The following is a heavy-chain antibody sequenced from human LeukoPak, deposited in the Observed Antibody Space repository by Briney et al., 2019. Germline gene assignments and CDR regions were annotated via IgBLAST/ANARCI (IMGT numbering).Heavy chain of an antibody. D-gene: IGHD4/OR15-4a*01. J-gene: IGHJ3*01. CDR1: GGSIRSFF. CDR3: ATAIVGASSDGFDV. CDR2: IYSSGSA. V-gene: IGHV4-4*07. Sequence: PSETLSLTCTVSGGSIRSFFWSWIRQPAGKGLEWLGRIYSSGSAHYNPSLKGRMSLSLDTSKSQVSLSLTSVTAADTAVYFCATAIVGASSDGFDVWGRGTTVTVSS.